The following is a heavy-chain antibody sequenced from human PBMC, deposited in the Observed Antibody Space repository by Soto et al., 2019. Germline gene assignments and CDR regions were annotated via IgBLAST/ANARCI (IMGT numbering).Heavy chain of an antibody. CDR2: IIPIFGTA. V-gene: IGHV1-69*12. CDR1: GGTFSSYA. J-gene: IGHJ3*02. D-gene: IGHD4-17*01. Sequence: QVQLVQSGAEVKKPGSSVKVSYKASGGTFSSYAISWVRQAPGQGLEWMGGIIPIFGTANYAQKFQGRVTITADESTSTAYMELSSLSSEDTAVYYCAGRDDYGDYVHAFDIWGQGTMVTVSS. CDR3: AGRDDYGDYVHAFDI.